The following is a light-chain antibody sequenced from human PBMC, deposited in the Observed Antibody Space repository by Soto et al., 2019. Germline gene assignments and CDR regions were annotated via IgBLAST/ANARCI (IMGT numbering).Light chain of an antibody. J-gene: IGLJ2*01. CDR3: CSYAGSSTYYVL. V-gene: IGLV2-23*02. CDR1: SSDIGSHNF. Sequence: QSALTQPASVSGSPGQAITISCTGTSSDIGSHNFVSWYQQHPGKTPKLIIYEVNKRPSGVSHRFSGSKSGNTASLTISGLQAEDEADYSCCSYAGSSTYYVLFGGGTKLIVL. CDR2: EVN.